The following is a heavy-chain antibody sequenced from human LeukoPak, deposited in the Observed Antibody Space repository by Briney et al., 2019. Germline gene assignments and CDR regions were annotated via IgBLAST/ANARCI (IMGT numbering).Heavy chain of an antibody. J-gene: IGHJ4*02. D-gene: IGHD3-10*01. CDR1: GFTFGSYW. CDR2: IKNDGSTT. Sequence: GGSLRLSCAASGFTFGSYWMHWVRQAPGKGLVWVSLIKNDGSTTRYADSAKGRFTISRDNAKNTLYLQMNSLRAEDTAVYYCARDYSGSLDYWGQGTLVTVSS. CDR3: ARDYSGSLDY. V-gene: IGHV3-74*01.